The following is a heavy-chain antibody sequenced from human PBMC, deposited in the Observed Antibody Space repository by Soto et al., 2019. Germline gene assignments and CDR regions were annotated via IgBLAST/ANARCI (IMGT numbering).Heavy chain of an antibody. CDR2: ISYSGST. D-gene: IGHD1-26*01. CDR3: ARVTFLIVGSVFSTPFDF. J-gene: IGHJ4*02. CDR1: GASVSGGGFS. Sequence: SETLSLTCTVAGASVSGGGFSWSWIRQPPGKGLEWIGSISYSGSTTYYPSLRSRVTISVDTSKNQFSLRLNSVTAADTAIYFCARVTFLIVGSVFSTPFDFWGQGTLVTVSS. V-gene: IGHV4-61*08.